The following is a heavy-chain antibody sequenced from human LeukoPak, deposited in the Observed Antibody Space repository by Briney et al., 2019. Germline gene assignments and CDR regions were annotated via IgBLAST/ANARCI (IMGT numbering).Heavy chain of an antibody. Sequence: SETLSLTCAVSGGSIMSYYWGWIRQPPGKGLEWIGSIYSSGSTYYNPSLKSRVTISVDTSKDQFSLKLSSVTAADTAVYYCARHYGPWGQGTLVTVSS. D-gene: IGHD4-17*01. CDR3: ARHYGP. V-gene: IGHV4-39*01. J-gene: IGHJ5*02. CDR1: GGSIMSYY. CDR2: IYSSGST.